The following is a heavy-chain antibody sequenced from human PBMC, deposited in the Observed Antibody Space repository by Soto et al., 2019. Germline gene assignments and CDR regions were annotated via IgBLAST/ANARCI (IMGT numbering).Heavy chain of an antibody. CDR2: VSYDGNNK. D-gene: IGHD1-26*01. Sequence: QVQLVESGGGVVQPGRSLRLSCAASGFSFSSYGKHWVRQAPGKGLEWVAIVSYDGNNKYYADSVKGRFTISRDNSKNTLYLEMNSLRVEDTAVYYCAIDIGGSPPSDHWGQGTPVTVSS. J-gene: IGHJ4*02. CDR3: AIDIGGSPPSDH. CDR1: GFSFSSYG. V-gene: IGHV3-30*03.